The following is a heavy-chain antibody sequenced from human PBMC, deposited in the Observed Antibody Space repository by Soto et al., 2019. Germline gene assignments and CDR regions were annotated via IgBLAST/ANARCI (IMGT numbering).Heavy chain of an antibody. CDR1: GYTFTSYD. D-gene: IGHD5-12*01. V-gene: IGHV1-8*01. CDR3: ARARSIVATIIGLWFDP. J-gene: IGHJ5*02. Sequence: ASLKVSCKASGYTFTSYDINWVRQATGQGLEWMGWMNPNSGNTGYAQKFQGRVTMTRNTSISTAYMELSSLRSEDTAVYYCARARSIVATIIGLWFDPWGQGTLVTVSS. CDR2: MNPNSGNT.